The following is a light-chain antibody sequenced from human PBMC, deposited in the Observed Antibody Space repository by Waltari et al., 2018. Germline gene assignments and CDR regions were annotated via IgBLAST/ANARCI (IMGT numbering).Light chain of an antibody. CDR3: QVWDSTTDHRV. CDR1: NIGDEN. CDR2: YNS. Sequence: SYVLTQSPSVSVAPGKTARITCGGNNIGDENVHWYQQKPGQAPVGVIYYNSDRPSGIAERFTGSNSGNTATLTIRRVEAGDEADYYCQVWDSTTDHRVFGTGTKVTVL. J-gene: IGLJ1*01. V-gene: IGLV3-21*04.